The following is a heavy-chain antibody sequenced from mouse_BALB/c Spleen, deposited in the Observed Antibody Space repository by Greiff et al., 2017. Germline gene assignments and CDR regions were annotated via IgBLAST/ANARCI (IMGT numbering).Heavy chain of an antibody. CDR1: GFNIKDYY. CDR2: IDPENGDT. CDR3: NADYYGSSYGY. V-gene: IGHV14-4*02. J-gene: IGHJ2*01. Sequence: VQLQQSGAELVRSGASVKLSCTASGFNIKDYYMHWVKQRPEQGLEWIGWIDPENGDTEYAPKFQGKATMTADTSSNTAYLQLSSLTSEDTAVYYCNADYYGSSYGYWGQGTTLTVAS. D-gene: IGHD1-1*01.